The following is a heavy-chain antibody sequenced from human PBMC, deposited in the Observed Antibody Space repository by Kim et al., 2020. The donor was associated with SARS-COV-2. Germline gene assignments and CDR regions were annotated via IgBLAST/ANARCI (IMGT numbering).Heavy chain of an antibody. Sequence: GSTNYNPSLKSRVTISVDTSKNQFSLKLSSVTAADTAVYYCARTIRHFDYWGQGTLVTVSS. CDR3: ARTIRHFDY. J-gene: IGHJ4*02. CDR2: GST. D-gene: IGHD3-3*01. V-gene: IGHV4-59*01.